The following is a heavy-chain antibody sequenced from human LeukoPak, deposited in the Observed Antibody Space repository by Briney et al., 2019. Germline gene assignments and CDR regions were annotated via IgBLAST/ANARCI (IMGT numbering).Heavy chain of an antibody. CDR2: MNPNSGNT. CDR3: AKSYKVIVEGYKSGYYFDY. V-gene: IGHV1-8*01. D-gene: IGHD3-22*01. J-gene: IGHJ4*02. Sequence: ASVKVSCKTSGHTFTSNDINWVRQATGQGLEWMGWMNPNSGNTGYAQKFQGRVTMTRNTSISTAYMELSGLRSEDTAVYYCAKSYKVIVEGYKSGYYFDYWGQGTLVTVSS. CDR1: GHTFTSND.